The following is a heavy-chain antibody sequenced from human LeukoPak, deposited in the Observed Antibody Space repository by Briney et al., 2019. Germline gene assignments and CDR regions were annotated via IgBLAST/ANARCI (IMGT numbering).Heavy chain of an antibody. Sequence: PSETLSLTCTVSGGSISSYYWSWIRQPPGKGLEWIGYIYYSGSTNYNPSLKSRVTISVDTSKNQFSLKLSSVTAADTAVYYCAREVWNDYYYYGMDVWCQGTTVTVSS. D-gene: IGHD1-1*01. V-gene: IGHV4-59*01. CDR3: AREVWNDYYYYGMDV. CDR1: GGSISSYY. J-gene: IGHJ6*02. CDR2: IYYSGST.